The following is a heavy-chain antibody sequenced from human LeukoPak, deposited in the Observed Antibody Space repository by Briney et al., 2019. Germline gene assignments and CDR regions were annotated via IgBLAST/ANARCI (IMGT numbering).Heavy chain of an antibody. CDR2: IYSGERM. CDR3: ARDQGFWSGYGMDV. D-gene: IGHD3-3*01. V-gene: IGHV3-53*01. CDR1: GFTFSSYS. J-gene: IGHJ6*02. Sequence: GGSLRLSCAASGFTFSSYSMNWVRQAPGKGLEWVSVIYSGERMFYADSVKGRFIISRDNSKNTVYLQMNSLRVEDTAVYYCARDQGFWSGYGMDVWGQGTTVIVSS.